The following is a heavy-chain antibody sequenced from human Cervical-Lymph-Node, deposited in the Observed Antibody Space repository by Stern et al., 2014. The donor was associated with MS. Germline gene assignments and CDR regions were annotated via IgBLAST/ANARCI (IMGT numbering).Heavy chain of an antibody. J-gene: IGHJ5*02. CDR3: ARHSIKGYNCFDT. D-gene: IGHD1-14*01. Sequence: VQLEESGAELKKPGASVQVSCKASGFALTSAGISWVRQAPGQGLEWIGCISAYNVNTNYAQRFQDSVNMTTDTSTSTAYMELRSLRSDDTAVYYCARHSIKGYNCFDTWGQGTLVTVSS. CDR2: ISAYNVNT. CDR1: GFALTSAG. V-gene: IGHV1-18*01.